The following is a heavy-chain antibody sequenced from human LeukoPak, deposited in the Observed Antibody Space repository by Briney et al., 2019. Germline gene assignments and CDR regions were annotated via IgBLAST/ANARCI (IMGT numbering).Heavy chain of an antibody. V-gene: IGHV4-31*03. J-gene: IGHJ4*02. CDR2: IYYSGST. CDR3: ARAKRSYGSSYYFDY. CDR1: GGSISSGGYY. D-gene: IGHD5-18*01. Sequence: TSETLSLTCTVSGGSISSGGYYWSWIRQHPGKGLEWIGYIYYSGSTYYNPSLKSRVTISVDTSKNQFSLKLSSVTAADTAVYCCARAKRSYGSSYYFDYWGQGTLVTVSS.